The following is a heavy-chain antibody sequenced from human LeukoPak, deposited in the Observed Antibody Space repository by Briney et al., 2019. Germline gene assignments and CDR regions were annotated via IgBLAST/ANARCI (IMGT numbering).Heavy chain of an antibody. CDR2: IYYSGST. V-gene: IGHV4-59*12. D-gene: IGHD3-16*02. CDR1: GGSISSYY. CDR3: ARDDYVWGSYRFSH. Sequence: SETLSLTCTVSGGSISSYYWSWIRQPPGKGLEWIAYIYYSGSTNYNPSLKSRVTISVDTSKNQFSLKLSSVTAADTAVYYCARDDYVWGSYRFSHWGQGTLVTVSS. J-gene: IGHJ4*02.